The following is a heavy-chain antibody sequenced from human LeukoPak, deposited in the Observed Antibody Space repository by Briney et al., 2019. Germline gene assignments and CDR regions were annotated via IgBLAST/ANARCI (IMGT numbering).Heavy chain of an antibody. CDR1: GGSISSHY. V-gene: IGHV4-4*07. Sequence: SETLSLTCTVSGGSISSHYWSWIRQPAGKGLEWIGRIYISGTTNYNPTLRSRVTMSLDTSQNQFSLKLTSVNAADTAVYYCARVSNGRDYWGQGTLVTVSS. D-gene: IGHD3-22*01. J-gene: IGHJ4*02. CDR2: IYISGTT. CDR3: ARVSNGRDY.